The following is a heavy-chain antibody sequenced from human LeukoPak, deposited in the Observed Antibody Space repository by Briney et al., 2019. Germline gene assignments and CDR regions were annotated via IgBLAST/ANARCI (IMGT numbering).Heavy chain of an antibody. CDR3: ATELAGQSITMVRGVNGMDV. J-gene: IGHJ6*02. Sequence: ASVKVSCKVSGYTLTELSMHWVRQAPGKGLEWMGGFNPEDGETIYAQNFQGRVTMTEDTSTDTAYMELSSLRSEDTAVYYCATELAGQSITMVRGVNGMDVWGQGTTVTVSS. D-gene: IGHD3-10*01. CDR2: FNPEDGET. V-gene: IGHV1-24*01. CDR1: GYTLTELS.